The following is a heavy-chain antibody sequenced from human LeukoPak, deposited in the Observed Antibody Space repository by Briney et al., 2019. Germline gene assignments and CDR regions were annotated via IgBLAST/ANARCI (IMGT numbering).Heavy chain of an antibody. CDR1: GGSFSGYY. V-gene: IGHV4-34*01. CDR3: ARGARGSYFGY. Sequence: SETLSLTCAVYGGSFSGYYWSWIRQPPGKGLEWIGEINHSGSTNYNPSLKSRVTISVDTSKNQFSLKLSSVTAADTAVYYCARGARGSYFGYWGLGTLVTVSS. J-gene: IGHJ4*02. D-gene: IGHD1-26*01. CDR2: INHSGST.